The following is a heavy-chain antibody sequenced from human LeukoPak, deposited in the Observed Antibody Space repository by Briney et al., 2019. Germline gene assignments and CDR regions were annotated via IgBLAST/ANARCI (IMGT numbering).Heavy chain of an antibody. J-gene: IGHJ4*02. V-gene: IGHV3-30*18. CDR3: AKPYSSAPRRSDFDY. Sequence: GGSLRLSCAASGLTFSTYGMHWVRQAPGKGLEWVAVISSDGSNKYYADSVKGRFTISRDNSKNTLCLQMNSLRPEDTAVYYCAKPYSSAPRRSDFDYWGQGTLVAVSS. CDR1: GLTFSTYG. D-gene: IGHD6-19*01. CDR2: ISSDGSNK.